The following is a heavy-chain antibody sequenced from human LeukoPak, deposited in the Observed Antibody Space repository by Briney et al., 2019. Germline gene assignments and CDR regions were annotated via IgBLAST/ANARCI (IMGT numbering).Heavy chain of an antibody. V-gene: IGHV3-23*01. Sequence: GGSLRLSCAASGFTFSTNPMSWVRQAPGKGLEWVSAISDTRTYYADAVKGRFTISRDNSKNTEFLQMNSLRAEDTAVYYCVKEHVDWAFTRFFQIWGQGTVVTVSS. CDR2: ISDTRT. CDR3: VKEHVDWAFTRFFQI. CDR1: GFTFSTNP. D-gene: IGHD5-12*01. J-gene: IGHJ3*02.